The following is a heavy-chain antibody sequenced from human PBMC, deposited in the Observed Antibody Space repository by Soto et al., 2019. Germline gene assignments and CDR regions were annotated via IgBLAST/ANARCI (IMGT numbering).Heavy chain of an antibody. D-gene: IGHD6-19*01. V-gene: IGHV3-23*01. CDR3: AKDPLWYDSDWYPPPGFAH. Sequence: EVQLLESGGGFVQPGGSLRLSCAASGFTFSNYAMSWVRQAPGKGLEWVSAITAYGDSTHYADSVKGRFTISRDSPKNTQYQQMDSLRAEDTAGYYCAKDPLWYDSDWYPPPGFAHWGQGTLVTVPS. J-gene: IGHJ5*02. CDR1: GFTFSNYA. CDR2: ITAYGDST.